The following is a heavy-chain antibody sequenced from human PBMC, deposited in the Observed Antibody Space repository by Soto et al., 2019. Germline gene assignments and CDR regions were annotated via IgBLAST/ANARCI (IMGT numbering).Heavy chain of an antibody. V-gene: IGHV1-3*01. CDR3: AKSATVPAAIAY. CDR2: INAGNGNT. D-gene: IGHD2-2*02. Sequence: QVQLVQSGAEVKKPGASVKVPCKASGYTFTSYAMHWVRQAPGQRLEWMGWINAGNGNTKYSQKFQGRVTITRDTSASTAYMELSSLRSEDTAVYYCAKSATVPAAIAYWGQGTLVTVSS. CDR1: GYTFTSYA. J-gene: IGHJ4*02.